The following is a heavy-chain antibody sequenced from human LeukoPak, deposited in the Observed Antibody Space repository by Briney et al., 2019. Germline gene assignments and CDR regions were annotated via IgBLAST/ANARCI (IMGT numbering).Heavy chain of an antibody. CDR2: INSDGSWT. D-gene: IGHD2/OR15-2a*01. J-gene: IGHJ4*02. CDR3: VSFYETY. CDR1: GNYW. Sequence: GGSLRLSCAASGNYWMHWVRQAPGKGLVWVSRINSDGSWTSYADSVKGRFTISKDNAKNTVYLQMDSLRAEDTAVYYCVSFYETYWGRGTLVTVSS. V-gene: IGHV3-74*01.